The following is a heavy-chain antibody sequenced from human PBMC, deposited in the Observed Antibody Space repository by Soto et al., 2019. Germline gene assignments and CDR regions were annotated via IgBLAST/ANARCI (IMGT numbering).Heavy chain of an antibody. CDR1: GYTFTGYY. CDR3: ARGGVLLIDY. CDR2: INPNSGGT. V-gene: IGHV1-2*04. D-gene: IGHD2-15*01. Sequence: ASVKVSCKASGYTFTGYYMHWVRQAPGQGLEWKGWINPNSGGTNYAQKLQGWVTMTRDTSISTDYMELSRLRSDDTAVYYCARGGVLLIDYWGQGTLVTVSS. J-gene: IGHJ4*02.